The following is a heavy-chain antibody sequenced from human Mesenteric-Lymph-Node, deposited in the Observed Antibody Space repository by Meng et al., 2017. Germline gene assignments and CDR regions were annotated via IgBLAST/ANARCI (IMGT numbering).Heavy chain of an antibody. D-gene: IGHD1-26*01. J-gene: IGHJ5*02. V-gene: IGHV1-69*06. Sequence: QVQLVQSGAAVKKPGCSVKVSFKSFAGTFSSYAIRWVRQAPGQGLEWVGGIIPIFGTANYAQNFQGRVTITADKSTSTAYMELSSLRSEDTAVYYCARDLVGGTGFDPWGQGTLVTVSS. CDR3: ARDLVGGTGFDP. CDR1: AGTFSSYA. CDR2: IIPIFGTA.